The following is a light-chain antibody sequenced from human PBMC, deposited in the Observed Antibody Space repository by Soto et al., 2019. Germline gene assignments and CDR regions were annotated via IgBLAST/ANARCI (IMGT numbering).Light chain of an antibody. CDR3: QQSNSFWT. V-gene: IGKV1-5*01. CDR1: QSISNW. J-gene: IGKJ1*01. CDR2: DVS. Sequence: DIQMTQSPSTLSASVGDRVTITCRASQSISNWLAWYQQKPGKAPKLLIYDVSSLESGVPSRFSGSGSGTEFTLTISSLQPDDVATYYCQQSNSFWTFGQGTRWIS.